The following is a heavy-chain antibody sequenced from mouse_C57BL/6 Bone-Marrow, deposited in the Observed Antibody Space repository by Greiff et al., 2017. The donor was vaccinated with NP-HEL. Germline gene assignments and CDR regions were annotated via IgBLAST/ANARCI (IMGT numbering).Heavy chain of an antibody. Sequence: QVQLKESGAELVRPGASVTLSCKASGYTFTDYEMHWVKQTPVHGLEWIGAIDPETGGTAYNQKFKGKAILTADKSSSTAYMELRSLTSEDSAVYYRTRRTTVVATDDYWGQGTTLTVSS. J-gene: IGHJ2*01. CDR3: TRRTTVVATDDY. V-gene: IGHV1-15*01. CDR1: GYTFTDYE. CDR2: IDPETGGT. D-gene: IGHD1-1*01.